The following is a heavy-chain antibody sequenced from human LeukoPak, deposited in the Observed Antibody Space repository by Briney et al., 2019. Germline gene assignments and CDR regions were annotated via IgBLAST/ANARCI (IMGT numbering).Heavy chain of an antibody. J-gene: IGHJ5*02. CDR3: ARGRPVYCTNGVCYMVTNWFDP. CDR1: GGTFSSYA. D-gene: IGHD2-8*01. CDR2: IIPTFGTA. Sequence: ASVKVSCKASGGTFSSYAISWVRQAPGQGLEWMGGIIPTFGTANYAQKFQGRVTITADESTSTAYMELSSLRSEDTAVYYCARGRPVYCTNGVCYMVTNWFDPWGQGTLVTVSS. V-gene: IGHV1-69*13.